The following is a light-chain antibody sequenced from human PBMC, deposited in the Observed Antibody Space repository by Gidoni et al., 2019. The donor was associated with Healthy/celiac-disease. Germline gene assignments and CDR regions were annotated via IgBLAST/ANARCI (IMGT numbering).Light chain of an antibody. Sequence: DIVMTQSPDSLAVSLGERATIHCKSSQSVLYSSNNKNYLAWYQQKPGQPPKLLIYWASTRESGVPDRFSGSGSGTDFTLTISSLQAEDVAVYYCQQYYSTLFTFXGXTKVEIK. CDR1: QSVLYSSNNKNY. V-gene: IGKV4-1*01. J-gene: IGKJ4*01. CDR3: QQYYSTLFT. CDR2: WAS.